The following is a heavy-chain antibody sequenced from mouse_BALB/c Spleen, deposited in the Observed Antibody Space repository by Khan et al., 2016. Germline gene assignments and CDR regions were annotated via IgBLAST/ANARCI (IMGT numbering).Heavy chain of an antibody. CDR1: GYSITSDYA. CDR2: ISYSGST. V-gene: IGHV3-2*02. Sequence: VQLKESGPGLVKPSQSLSLTCTVTGYSITSDYAWNWIRQFPGNKLEWMGYISYSGSTSYNPSLKSRISITRDTSTNQFFLQLNSVTTEDTATYYCARGGGDYWGQGTSVTVSS. CDR3: ARGGGDY. J-gene: IGHJ4*01.